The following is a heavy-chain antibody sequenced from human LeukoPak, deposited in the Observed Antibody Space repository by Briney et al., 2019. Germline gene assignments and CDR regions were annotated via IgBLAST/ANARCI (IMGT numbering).Heavy chain of an antibody. D-gene: IGHD1-1*01. Sequence: GGSLRLSCAASGFTVSSNYMSWVRQAPGEGLEWGSVIYSGGSTYYADSVKGRFTISRDNSKNTLYLQMNSLRAEDTAVYYCAREVTTGHFDYWGQGTLVTVSS. CDR1: GFTVSSNY. CDR2: IYSGGST. V-gene: IGHV3-66*01. CDR3: AREVTTGHFDY. J-gene: IGHJ4*02.